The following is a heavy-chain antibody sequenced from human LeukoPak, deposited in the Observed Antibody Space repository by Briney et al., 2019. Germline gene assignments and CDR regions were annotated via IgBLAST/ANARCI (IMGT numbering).Heavy chain of an antibody. J-gene: IGHJ4*02. CDR3: ARDNAIWAAMVPYYFDY. V-gene: IGHV3-7*01. CDR1: GFTFSSYW. D-gene: IGHD5-18*01. Sequence: GGSLRLSCAASGFTFSSYWMSWVRQAPGKGLEWVANIKQDGSEKYYVDSVKGRFTISRDNAKNSLYLQMNGLRAEDTAVYYCARDNAIWAAMVPYYFDYWGQGTLVTVSS. CDR2: IKQDGSEK.